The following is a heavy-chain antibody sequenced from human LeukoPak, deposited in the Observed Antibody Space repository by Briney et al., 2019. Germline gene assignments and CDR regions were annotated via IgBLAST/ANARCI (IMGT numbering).Heavy chain of an antibody. CDR1: GYTFTSYD. D-gene: IGHD1-14*01. J-gene: IGHJ4*02. CDR3: ASRIRGIASGGY. V-gene: IGHV1-8*01. CDR2: INPNNGNT. Sequence: GASVKVSCKTSGYTFTSYDINWVRQATGQGLEWMGWINPNNGNTDYAQKFQDRVTMTRNTSIRTAYMELSSLRSEDTAVYYCASRIRGIASGGYWGQGTVVTVSS.